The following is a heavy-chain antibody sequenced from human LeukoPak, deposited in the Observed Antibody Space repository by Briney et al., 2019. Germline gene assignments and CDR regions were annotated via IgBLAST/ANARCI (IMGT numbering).Heavy chain of an antibody. D-gene: IGHD6-13*01. CDR3: ARVAAAAGTVWFDP. J-gene: IGHJ5*02. CDR1: GGTFISYA. V-gene: IGHV1-69*13. CDR2: IIPIFGTA. Sequence: GASVKVSCKASGGTFISYAISWVRQAPGQGLEWMGGIIPIFGTANYAQKFQGRVMITADESTSTAYMELSSLRSEDTAVYYCARVAAAAGTVWFDPWGQGTLVTVSS.